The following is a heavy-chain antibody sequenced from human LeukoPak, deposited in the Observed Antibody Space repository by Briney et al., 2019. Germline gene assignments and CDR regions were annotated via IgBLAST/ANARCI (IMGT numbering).Heavy chain of an antibody. Sequence: GGSLRRSCAASGFTFSNAWMSWVRQAPGKGLEWVGRIKSKTDGGTTDYAAPVKGRFTISRDDSKNTLYLQMNSLKTEDTAVYYCTTGAAGRPYYFDYWGQGTLVTVSS. V-gene: IGHV3-15*01. CDR1: GFTFSNAW. CDR3: TTGAAGRPYYFDY. CDR2: IKSKTDGGTT. J-gene: IGHJ4*02. D-gene: IGHD6-13*01.